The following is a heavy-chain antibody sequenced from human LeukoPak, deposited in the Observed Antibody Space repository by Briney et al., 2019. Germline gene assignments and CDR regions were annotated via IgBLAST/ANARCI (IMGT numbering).Heavy chain of an antibody. CDR3: ARVVYGDYAGDIYNWFDP. V-gene: IGHV4-59*01. J-gene: IGHJ5*02. Sequence: SQTLSLTCAVSSGSTSSYYWSWIRQPPGKGLEWIGYINYSGSTYNPSLKSRVTMSVDTSKNQFSLKLSSVTAADTAVYYCARVVYGDYAGDIYNWFDPWGQGTQVTVSS. D-gene: IGHD4-17*01. CDR2: INYSGST. CDR1: SGSTSSYY.